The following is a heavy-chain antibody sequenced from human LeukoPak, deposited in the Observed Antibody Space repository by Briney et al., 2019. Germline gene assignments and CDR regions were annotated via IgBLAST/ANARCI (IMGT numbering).Heavy chain of an antibody. CDR2: IYYSGST. Sequence: PSETLSLACTVSGGSISSSSYYWGGIRQPPGKGLEWSGIIYYSGSTYYNPSLKSRLTISVDTSKNQFSLKLSSVTGTDTAVYYCARRGYCSSTSCYESWFDPWGEGTLVTVSS. D-gene: IGHD2-2*01. CDR3: ARRGYCSSTSCYESWFDP. J-gene: IGHJ5*02. CDR1: GGSISSSSYY. V-gene: IGHV4-39*01.